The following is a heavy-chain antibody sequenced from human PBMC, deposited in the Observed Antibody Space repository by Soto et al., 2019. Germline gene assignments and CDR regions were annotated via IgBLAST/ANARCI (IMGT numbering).Heavy chain of an antibody. V-gene: IGHV3-23*01. Sequence: EVQLLESGGGLVQPGGSLRLSCTASGFIFSDYAMSWVRQAPGKGLEWVSLIASGGGGYAYYADSVKGRFTISRDNSRNTVYLQMSTLRAEDTALYYCAREFYYYDMDVWGEGTTVTVSS. CDR2: IASGGGGYA. CDR3: AREFYYYDMDV. J-gene: IGHJ6*03. CDR1: GFIFSDYA.